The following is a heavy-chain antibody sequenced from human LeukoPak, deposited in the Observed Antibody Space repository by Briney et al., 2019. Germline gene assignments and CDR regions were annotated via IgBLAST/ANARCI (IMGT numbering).Heavy chain of an antibody. CDR2: INPNSGGT. V-gene: IGHV1-2*02. J-gene: IGHJ4*02. CDR3: ARLAVTTLDY. D-gene: IGHD4-17*01. CDR1: GYTFSDYY. Sequence: APVKASCKASGYTFSDYYMHWVRQAPGQGLEWMGWINPNSGGTKYAQKFQGRVTMTRDTSISTAYMELSRLRSDDTAAYYCARLAVTTLDYWGQGTLVTVSS.